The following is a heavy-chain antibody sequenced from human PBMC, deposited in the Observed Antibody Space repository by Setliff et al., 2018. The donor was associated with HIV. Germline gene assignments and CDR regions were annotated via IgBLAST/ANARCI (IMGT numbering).Heavy chain of an antibody. CDR3: ARDKTPIFGVVIATNWFDP. D-gene: IGHD3-3*01. CDR2: INPSDGST. Sequence: ASVKVSCKGSGYTFRTYGISWVRQAPGQGLEWMGMINPSDGSTRYAQKLQGRVTMTRDTSTTTVYMELRSLRSEDTAVYYCARDKTPIFGVVIATNWFDPWGQGTLVTVSS. J-gene: IGHJ5*02. CDR1: GYTFRTYG. V-gene: IGHV1-46*01.